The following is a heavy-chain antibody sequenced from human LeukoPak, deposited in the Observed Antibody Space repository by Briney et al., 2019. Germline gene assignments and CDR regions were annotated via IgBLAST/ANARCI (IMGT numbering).Heavy chain of an antibody. Sequence: PGGSLRLSCAASGFTFSSYSMNWVRQAPGKGLEWVSSIGSSSSYIYYADSVKGRFTISRDNAKNSLYLQMNSLRAEDTAVYYCASGRYYDSSGYYYVNYWGQGTLVTVSS. J-gene: IGHJ4*02. CDR1: GFTFSSYS. V-gene: IGHV3-21*01. CDR3: ASGRYYDSSGYYYVNY. D-gene: IGHD3-22*01. CDR2: IGSSSSYI.